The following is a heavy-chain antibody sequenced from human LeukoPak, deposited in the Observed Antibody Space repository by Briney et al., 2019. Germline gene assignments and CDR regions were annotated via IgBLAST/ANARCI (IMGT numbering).Heavy chain of an antibody. CDR2: ISWGGGST. CDR3: AKDRSGNSHGHFDY. CDR1: GFTFDDYA. J-gene: IGHJ4*02. Sequence: GGSLRLSCAASGFTFDDYAMHWVRQAPGKGLEWVSLISWGGGSTYYADSVKGRFTISRDNSKNSLYLHMNSLRAEDTALYYCAKDRSGNSHGHFDYWGQGTLVTVSS. V-gene: IGHV3-43D*04. D-gene: IGHD3-10*01.